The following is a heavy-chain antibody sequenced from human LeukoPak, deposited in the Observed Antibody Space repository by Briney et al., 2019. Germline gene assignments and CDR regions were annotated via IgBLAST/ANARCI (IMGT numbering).Heavy chain of an antibody. V-gene: IGHV3-30*03. CDR1: GFTFSNYG. CDR3: VGDYSGSY. Sequence: GGSLRLSCAASGFTFSNYGMHWVRQAPGKGLEWVAVISYDGSNKYYADSVKGRFTISRDNSKNTLYLQINSLRAEDTAVYYCVGDYSGSYWGQGTLVTVSS. CDR2: ISYDGSNK. D-gene: IGHD4-11*01. J-gene: IGHJ4*02.